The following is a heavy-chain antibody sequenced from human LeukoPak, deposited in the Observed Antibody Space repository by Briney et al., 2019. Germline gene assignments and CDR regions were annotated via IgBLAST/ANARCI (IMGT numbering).Heavy chain of an antibody. D-gene: IGHD2-15*01. V-gene: IGHV3-23*01. CDR2: ISVSGNT. CDR3: AKAPVTTCSGAYCYPFDY. Sequence: GGSLRLSCAASGFTLSSYSMSWVRQGPGKGLEWVSVISVSGNTYNADSVRGRFTISRDSSKNTLYLQLNSLRAGDAAVYYCAKAPVTTCSGAYCYPFDYWSQGTLVTVSS. CDR1: GFTLSSYS. J-gene: IGHJ4*02.